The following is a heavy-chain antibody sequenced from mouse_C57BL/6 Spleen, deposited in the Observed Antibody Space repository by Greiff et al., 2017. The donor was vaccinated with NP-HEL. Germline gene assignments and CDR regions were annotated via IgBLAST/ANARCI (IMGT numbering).Heavy chain of an antibody. J-gene: IGHJ4*01. D-gene: IGHD4-1*01. CDR1: GFTFSDFY. CDR2: SRNKANDYTT. Sequence: EVKVVESGGGLVQSGRSLRLSCATSGFTFSDFYMEWVRQAPGKGLEWIAASRNKANDYTTEYSASVKGRFIVSRDNSQSILYLQMNALRAEDTAIYYCARDFNWDGYYAMDYWGQGTSVTVSS. CDR3: ARDFNWDGYYAMDY. V-gene: IGHV7-1*01.